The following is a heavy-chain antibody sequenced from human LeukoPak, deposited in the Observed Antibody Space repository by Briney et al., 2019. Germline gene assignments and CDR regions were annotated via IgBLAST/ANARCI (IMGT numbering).Heavy chain of an antibody. CDR1: GYTFTDYY. CDR3: ARIGYNHYFDY. V-gene: IGHV1-2*02. D-gene: IGHD5-24*01. CDR2: ISPNSGGT. J-gene: IGHJ4*02. Sequence: VASVKVSCKASGYTFTDYYMQWVRQAPGQGLEWMGWISPNSGGTNYAQKFQGRVTMTRDTSTSTANMELSRLRSDDTAVYYCARIGYNHYFDYWGQGTLVTVSS.